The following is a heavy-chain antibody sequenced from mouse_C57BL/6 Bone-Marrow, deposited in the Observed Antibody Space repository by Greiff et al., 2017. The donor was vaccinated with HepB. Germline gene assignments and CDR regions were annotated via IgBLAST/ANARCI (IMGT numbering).Heavy chain of an antibody. CDR3: ARRFHYYGSSLFAY. CDR1: GYTFTSYW. CDR2: IHPNSGST. Sequence: QVQLQQPGAELVKPGASVKLSCKASGYTFTSYWMHWVKQRPGQGLEWIGMIHPNSGSTNYNEKFKSKATLTVDKSSSTAYMQLSSLTSEDSAVYYCARRFHYYGSSLFAYWGQGTLVTVSA. V-gene: IGHV1-64*01. D-gene: IGHD1-1*01. J-gene: IGHJ3*01.